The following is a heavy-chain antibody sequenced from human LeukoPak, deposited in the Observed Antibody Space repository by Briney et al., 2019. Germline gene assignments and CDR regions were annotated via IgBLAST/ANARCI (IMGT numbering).Heavy chain of an antibody. CDR1: GFTFSSSS. V-gene: IGHV3-23*01. J-gene: IGHJ4*02. D-gene: IGHD6-19*01. CDR3: AKGSGWYV. Sequence: GGSLRLSCAASGFTFSSSSMSWVRQAPGKGLEWVSVISGSGGSTDYADSVKGRFTISRDNSKNTLYLQINSLRAEDTAVYYCAKGSGWYVWGQGTLVTVSS. CDR2: ISGSGGST.